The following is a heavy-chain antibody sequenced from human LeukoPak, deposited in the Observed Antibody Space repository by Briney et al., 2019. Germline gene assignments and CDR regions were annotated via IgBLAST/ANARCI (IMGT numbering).Heavy chain of an antibody. CDR2: ISGSGGST. J-gene: IGHJ4*02. Sequence: EGSLRLSCAASGFTFSSYAMSWVRQAPGKGLEWVSAISGSGGSTYYADSVKGRFTISRDNSKNTLYLQMNSLRAEDTAVYYCAKDLKITMVRGFDYWGQGTLVTVSS. CDR1: GFTFSSYA. D-gene: IGHD3-10*01. CDR3: AKDLKITMVRGFDY. V-gene: IGHV3-23*01.